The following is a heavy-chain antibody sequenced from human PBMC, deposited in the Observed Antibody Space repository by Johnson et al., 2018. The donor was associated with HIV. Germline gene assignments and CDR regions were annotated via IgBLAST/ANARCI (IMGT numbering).Heavy chain of an antibody. Sequence: QVQLVESGGGVVQPGRSLRLSCIASGFTFSRCGMHWVRQAPGKGLEWVAVISHDGSNKYYADSVKGRFTISRDNSKNTLYLQMNSLRAEDTAVYYCAKAPPLSTYDYDAFDVWGQGTMVTVSS. CDR1: GFTFSRCG. CDR3: AKAPPLSTYDYDAFDV. D-gene: IGHD5-12*01. V-gene: IGHV3-30*18. CDR2: ISHDGSNK. J-gene: IGHJ3*01.